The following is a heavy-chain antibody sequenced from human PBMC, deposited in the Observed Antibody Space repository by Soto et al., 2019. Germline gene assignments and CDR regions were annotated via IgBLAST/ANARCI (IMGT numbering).Heavy chain of an antibody. V-gene: IGHV2-5*01. Sequence: SGPTLVNPTQTLTLTCTFSGFSLKSSGVGVAWIRQPPGKALEWLALVYWSDEKRYSPSLKNRLTITKDTSKNEVVLTMTNMDPLDTATYYCAHKEYYFATATSYNVRWFDPWGQGILVTVSS. J-gene: IGHJ5*02. CDR3: AHKEYYFATATSYNVRWFDP. CDR2: VYWSDEK. D-gene: IGHD3-10*01. CDR1: GFSLKSSGVG.